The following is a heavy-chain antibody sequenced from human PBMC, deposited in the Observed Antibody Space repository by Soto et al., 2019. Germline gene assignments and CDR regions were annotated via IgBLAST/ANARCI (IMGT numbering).Heavy chain of an antibody. CDR3: AKGDPAMVRGPYYYYGMDV. CDR1: GFTFSSYA. J-gene: IGHJ6*02. CDR2: ISGSGGST. Sequence: PGGSLRLSCAASGFTFSSYAMSWVRQAPGKGLEWVSAISGSGGSTYYADSVKGRFTISRDNSKNTLYLQMNSLRAEDTAVYYCAKGDPAMVRGPYYYYGMDVWGQGTTVTVSS. V-gene: IGHV3-23*01. D-gene: IGHD5-18*01.